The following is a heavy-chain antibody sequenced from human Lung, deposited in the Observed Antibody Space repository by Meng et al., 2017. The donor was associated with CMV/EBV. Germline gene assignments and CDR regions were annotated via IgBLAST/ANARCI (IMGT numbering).Heavy chain of an antibody. J-gene: IGHJ3*01. CDR1: GFTLSRYS. Sequence: LTXAASGFTLSRYSMNWVRQAPGKGLEWVSSISTSSSYIYYRDSVKGRFTISRDNAMNSLSLQMKSLRAEDTAVYYCARVLETGAAFDVWGQGTMV. V-gene: IGHV3-21*01. CDR2: ISTSSSYI. CDR3: ARVLETGAAFDV. D-gene: IGHD3-3*01.